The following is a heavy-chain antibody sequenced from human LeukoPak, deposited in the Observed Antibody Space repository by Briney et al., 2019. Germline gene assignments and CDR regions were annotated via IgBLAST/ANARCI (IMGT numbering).Heavy chain of an antibody. CDR2: INQGGSGK. CDR3: ARGHHGMDV. J-gene: IGHJ6*02. V-gene: IGHV3-7*01. Sequence: GGSLRLSCAASGFTFRNYWMNWVRQAPGKGLEWVAYINQGGSGKQHADSVKGRFTISRDNARSSLYLQMNSLRAEDTAVYYCARGHHGMDVWGQGTTVTVSS. CDR1: GFTFRNYW.